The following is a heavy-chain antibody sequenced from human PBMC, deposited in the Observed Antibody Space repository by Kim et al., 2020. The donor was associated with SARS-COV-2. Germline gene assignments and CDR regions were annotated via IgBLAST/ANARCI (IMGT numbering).Heavy chain of an antibody. V-gene: IGHV4-59*08. D-gene: IGHD3-10*01. CDR1: GGSITNYY. CDR2: ISYTGSA. J-gene: IGHJ4*02. Sequence: SETLSLTCNVSGGSITNYYWSWIRQPPGKGLEWIGYISYTGSANYNPSLQSRVTISLDTSPAQFSLKLTSVTAAATAAYFCARQGNSRNNYFDYWGQGTL. CDR3: ARQGNSRNNYFDY.